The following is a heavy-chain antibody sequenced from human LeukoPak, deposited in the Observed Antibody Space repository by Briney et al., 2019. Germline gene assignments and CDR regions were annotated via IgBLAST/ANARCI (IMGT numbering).Heavy chain of an antibody. CDR3: ARQATDWNFDY. CDR2: ISYDGSNK. D-gene: IGHD1-1*01. V-gene: IGHV3-30-3*01. CDR1: GFTFSNYL. J-gene: IGHJ4*02. Sequence: HPGGSLRLSCAASGFTFSNYLMHWVRQAPGKGLEWVAVISYDGSNKYYADSVKGRFTISRDNSKNTLYLQMNSLRAEDTAMYYCARQATDWNFDYWGQGTLVTVSS.